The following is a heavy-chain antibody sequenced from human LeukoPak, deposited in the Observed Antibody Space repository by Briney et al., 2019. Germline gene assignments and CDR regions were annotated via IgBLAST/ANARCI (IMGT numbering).Heavy chain of an antibody. D-gene: IGHD1-1*01. CDR1: GFTFSTYD. Sequence: GRSLRLTCAASGFTFSTYDMHWVRQAPGKGLEGVAVISSDGNTKYYADSVKGRFTISRDNSENTLYLQMNSLRTEDTAVFYCARDPRHGNPDYFDYWGQGTLVTVSS. V-gene: IGHV3-30*04. CDR3: ARDPRHGNPDYFDY. J-gene: IGHJ4*02. CDR2: ISSDGNTK.